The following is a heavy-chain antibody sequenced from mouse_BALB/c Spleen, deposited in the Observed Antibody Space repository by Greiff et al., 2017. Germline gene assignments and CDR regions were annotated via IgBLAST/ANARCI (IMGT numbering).Heavy chain of an antibody. V-gene: IGHV2-9*02. CDR1: GFSLTSYG. J-gene: IGHJ4*01. CDR3: ARVAYVDAMDY. Sequence: VKLVESGPGLVAPSQSLSITCTVSGFSLTSYGVHWVRQPPGKGLEWLGVIWAGGSTNYNSALMSRLSISKDNSKSQVFLKMNSLQTDDTAMYYCARVAYVDAMDYWGQGTSVTVSS. CDR2: IWAGGST. D-gene: IGHD1-1*01.